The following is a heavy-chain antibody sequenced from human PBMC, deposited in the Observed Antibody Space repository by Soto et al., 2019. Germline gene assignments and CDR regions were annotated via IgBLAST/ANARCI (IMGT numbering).Heavy chain of an antibody. J-gene: IGHJ5*02. CDR3: ARGGYSGSSVRAWFDP. CDR2: ISSSSSYI. V-gene: IGHV3-21*01. Sequence: GESLKISCAASGFTFSSYSMNWVRQAPGKGLEWVSSISSSSSYIYYADAVKGRFTISRDNDKNSLYLQMNSRRAEDAAVDYCARGGYSGSSVRAWFDPWGQGTLVTVSS. CDR1: GFTFSSYS. D-gene: IGHD6-6*01.